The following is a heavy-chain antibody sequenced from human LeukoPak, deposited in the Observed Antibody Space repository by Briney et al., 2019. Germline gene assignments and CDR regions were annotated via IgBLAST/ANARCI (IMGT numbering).Heavy chain of an antibody. CDR1: GGSISSGSYY. CDR2: IYTSGST. J-gene: IGHJ6*02. Sequence: SQTLSLTCTVSGGSISSGSYYWGWLRQPAGRGLEWIGRIYTSGSTNYNPSLKSRVTISVDTSKNQFSLKLSSVTAADTAVYYCARGDSGYDHYYYYYGMDVWGQGTTVTVSS. CDR3: ARGDSGYDHYYYYYGMDV. D-gene: IGHD5-12*01. V-gene: IGHV4-61*02.